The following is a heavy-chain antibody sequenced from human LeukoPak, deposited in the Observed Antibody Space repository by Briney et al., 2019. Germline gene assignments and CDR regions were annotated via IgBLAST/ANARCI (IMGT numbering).Heavy chain of an antibody. V-gene: IGHV1-69*05. Sequence: GSSVKVSCKASGGTFSSYEISWVRQAPGQGLEWMGGIIPMFGTAKYAQKFQGRVTMTRDTSTSTVYMELSSLRSEDTAVYYCVRESPPRSLAIENDAFDIWGQGTMVTVSS. CDR3: VRESPPRSLAIENDAFDI. J-gene: IGHJ3*02. CDR1: GGTFSSYE. CDR2: IIPMFGTA.